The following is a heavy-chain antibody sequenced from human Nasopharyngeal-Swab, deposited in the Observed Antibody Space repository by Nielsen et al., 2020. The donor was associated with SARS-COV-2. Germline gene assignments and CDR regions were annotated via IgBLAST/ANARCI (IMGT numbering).Heavy chain of an antibody. CDR3: AREGQIFGVVDYYYYGLDA. V-gene: IGHV3-13*01. CDR1: GFTFSSYD. J-gene: IGHJ6*02. D-gene: IGHD3-3*01. Sequence: GESLKISCAASGFTFSSYDMHWVRQATGKGLEWVSAIGTAGDTYYPGSVKGRFTISRENAKNSLYLQMNSLRAEDTAVYYCAREGQIFGVVDYYYYGLDAWGQGTTVTVSS. CDR2: IGTAGDT.